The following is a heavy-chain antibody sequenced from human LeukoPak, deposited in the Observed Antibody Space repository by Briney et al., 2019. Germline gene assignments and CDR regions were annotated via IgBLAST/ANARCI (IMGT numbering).Heavy chain of an antibody. V-gene: IGHV3-48*03. CDR2: ISDNGGSTI. J-gene: IGHJ4*02. CDR1: GFTVSSNY. D-gene: IGHD2-2*01. CDR3: ARVRCSSTSCYFDY. Sequence: PGGSLRLSCAASGFTVSSNYMIWVRQAPGKGLEWVSHISDNGGSTIYYADSVKGRFTISRDNAKNSLYLQMNSLRAEDTAVYYCARVRCSSTSCYFDYWGQGTLVTVSS.